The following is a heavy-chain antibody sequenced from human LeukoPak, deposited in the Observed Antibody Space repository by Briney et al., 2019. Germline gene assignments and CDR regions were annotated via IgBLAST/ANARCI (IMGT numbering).Heavy chain of an antibody. CDR1: GFTFSSYW. CDR2: IKQDGSEK. Sequence: RPGGSLRLSCAASGFTFSSYWMSWVRQAPGKGLEWVANIKQDGSEKYYVDSVKGRFTISRDNAKNSLYLQMNSLRAEDTAVYYCARGRFLEWFYYVDVWGKGTTVTVSS. CDR3: ARGRFLEWFYYVDV. J-gene: IGHJ6*03. V-gene: IGHV3-7*01. D-gene: IGHD3-3*01.